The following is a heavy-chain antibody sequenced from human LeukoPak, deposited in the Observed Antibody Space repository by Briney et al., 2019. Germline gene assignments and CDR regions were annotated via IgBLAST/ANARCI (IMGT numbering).Heavy chain of an antibody. V-gene: IGHV3-53*01. Sequence: GGSLRLSCAASGFTVSSNYMSWVRQAPGKGLEWVSVIYNGGSTYYADSVKGRFTISRDNTKNSVYLQMDSLRAEDTAIYYCARVDARTSSWNYEDFWGQGTLVTVSS. CDR3: ARVDARTSSWNYEDF. J-gene: IGHJ4*02. D-gene: IGHD6-13*01. CDR2: IYNGGST. CDR1: GFTVSSNY.